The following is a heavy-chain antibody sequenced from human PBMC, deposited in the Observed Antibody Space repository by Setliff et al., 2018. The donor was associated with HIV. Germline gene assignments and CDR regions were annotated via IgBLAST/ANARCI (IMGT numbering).Heavy chain of an antibody. D-gene: IGHD1-1*01. CDR1: GGSFSDYP. Sequence: SETLSLTCAVYGGSFSDYPWNWIRQPPGKGLEWIGEINHSGSTNCNPSLQSRVTISVDTSKKQVSLNVRSVTAADTAVYYCARRGWNGYKSFEDWGQGTQVTVSS. CDR2: INHSGST. V-gene: IGHV4-34*01. CDR3: ARRGWNGYKSFED. J-gene: IGHJ4*02.